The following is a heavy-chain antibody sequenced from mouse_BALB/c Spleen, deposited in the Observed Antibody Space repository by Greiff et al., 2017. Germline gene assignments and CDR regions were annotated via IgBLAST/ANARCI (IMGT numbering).Heavy chain of an antibody. CDR1: GFTFSNYW. CDR2: IRLKSNNYAT. J-gene: IGHJ4*01. Sequence: EVMLVESGGGLVQPGGSMKLSCVASGFTFSNYWMNWVRQSPEKGLEWVAEIRLKSNNYATHYAESVKGRFTISRDDSKSSVYLQMNNLRAEDTGIYYCTRQGKGYAMDYWGQGTSVTVSS. V-gene: IGHV6-6*02. CDR3: TRQGKGYAMDY.